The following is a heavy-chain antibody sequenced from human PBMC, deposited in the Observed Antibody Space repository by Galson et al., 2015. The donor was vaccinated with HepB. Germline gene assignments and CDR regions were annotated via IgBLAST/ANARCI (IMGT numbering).Heavy chain of an antibody. J-gene: IGHJ6*03. CDR2: ISSSSSYI. D-gene: IGHD5-18*01. V-gene: IGHV3-21*01. CDR3: ARGGDTAMVDYYYYYMDV. CDR1: GFTFSSYS. Sequence: SLRLSCAASGFTFSSYSMNWVRQAPGKGLEWVSSISSSSSYIYYADSVKGRFTISRDNAKNSLYLQMNSLRAEDTAVYYCARGGDTAMVDYYYYYMDVWGKGTTVTVSS.